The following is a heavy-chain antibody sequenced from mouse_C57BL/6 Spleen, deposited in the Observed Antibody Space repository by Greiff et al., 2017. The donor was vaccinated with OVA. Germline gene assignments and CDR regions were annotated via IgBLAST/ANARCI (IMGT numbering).Heavy chain of an antibody. CDR2: IYPGDGDT. D-gene: IGHD1-1*01. V-gene: IGHV1-82*01. Sequence: VQGVESGPELVKPGASVKISCKASGYAFSSSWMNWVKQRPGKGLEWIGRIYPGDGDTNYNGKFKGKATLTADKSSSTAYMQLSSLTSEDSAVYFWARSYYYGSSYYFDYWGQGTTLTVAS. J-gene: IGHJ2*01. CDR3: ARSYYYGSSYYFDY. CDR1: GYAFSSSW.